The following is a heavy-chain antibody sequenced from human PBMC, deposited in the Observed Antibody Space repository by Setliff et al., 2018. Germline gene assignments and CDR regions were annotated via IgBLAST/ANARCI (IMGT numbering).Heavy chain of an antibody. CDR3: ARDRHHCSSPPCYSSYLYYYGMDV. Sequence: SETLSLTCAIYGQSFSDYYWSWVRQPPGKGLEWIGEIYHSGSTNYNPSLKSRVTISVDTSKNQFSLKLSSVTAADTAVYYCARDRHHCSSPPCYSSYLYYYGMDVWGQGTAVTVSS. V-gene: IGHV4-34*01. D-gene: IGHD2-2*02. CDR1: GQSFSDYY. CDR2: IYHSGST. J-gene: IGHJ6*02.